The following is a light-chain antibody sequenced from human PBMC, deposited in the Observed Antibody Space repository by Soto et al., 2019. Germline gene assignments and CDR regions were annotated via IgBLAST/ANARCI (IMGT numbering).Light chain of an antibody. V-gene: IGLV2-23*01. J-gene: IGLJ2*01. CDR3: CSYAGSSKI. Sequence: QSALTQPASVSGSPGQSITFSCTGTSSDVGGYNYVSWYQQHPGKAPKLMIYEGNKRPSGVSNRFSGSKSGNTASLTISGLQAEDEAHYYCCSYAGSSKIFGGGTKLTVL. CDR2: EGN. CDR1: SSDVGGYNY.